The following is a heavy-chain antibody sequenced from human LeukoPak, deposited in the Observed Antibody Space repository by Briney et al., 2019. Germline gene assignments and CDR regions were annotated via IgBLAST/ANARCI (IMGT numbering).Heavy chain of an antibody. CDR3: ARVPGHIHWNYFDY. J-gene: IGHJ4*02. D-gene: IGHD1-1*01. CDR2: IYTSGST. Sequence: KASQTLSLTCTLSGGSISSGSYFCSSIRQPAGEVPEWIGRIYTSGSTNYNPSLKGRVTISVDTSKNQFSLKLSSVTAADTAVYYCARVPGHIHWNYFDYWGQGTLVTVSS. V-gene: IGHV4-61*02. CDR1: GGSISSGSYF.